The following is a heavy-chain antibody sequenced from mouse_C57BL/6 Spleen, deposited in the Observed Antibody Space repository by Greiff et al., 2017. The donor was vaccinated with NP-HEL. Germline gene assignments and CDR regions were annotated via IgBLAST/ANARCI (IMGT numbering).Heavy chain of an antibody. Sequence: VQLQQSGAELARSGASVKLSCKASGYTFTSYGLSWVKQRTGQGLEWIGEIYPRSGNTYYNEKFKGKATLTADKSSSTAYMELRSLTSEDSAVYFCAKQLGQWYFDVWGTGTTVTVSS. J-gene: IGHJ1*03. V-gene: IGHV1-81*01. CDR2: IYPRSGNT. CDR3: AKQLGQWYFDV. D-gene: IGHD4-1*02. CDR1: GYTFTSYG.